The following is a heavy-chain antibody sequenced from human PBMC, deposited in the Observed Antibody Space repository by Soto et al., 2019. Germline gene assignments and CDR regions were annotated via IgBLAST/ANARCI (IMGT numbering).Heavy chain of an antibody. V-gene: IGHV4-39*01. CDR3: ATRPIYGDKGFDY. CDR2: IYYSGNT. CDR1: GGSISSSSYY. D-gene: IGHD4-17*01. Sequence: SETLSLTCTVSGGSISSSSYYWGWIRQPPGKGLEWIGSIYYSGNTYYNPSLKSRVTISADTSKNHFSLKLSSVTAADTAVYYCATRPIYGDKGFDYWGQGTLVTVSS. J-gene: IGHJ4*02.